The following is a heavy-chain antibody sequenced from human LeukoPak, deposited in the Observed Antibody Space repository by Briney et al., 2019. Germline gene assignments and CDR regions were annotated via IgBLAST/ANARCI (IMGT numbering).Heavy chain of an antibody. V-gene: IGHV1-2*02. CDR1: GYSFTAFY. D-gene: IGHD2-15*01. Sequence: ASVKVSCKTSGYSFTAFYMHWVRQAPGQGLEWMGWINPNSGGTNYAQKFQGRVTMTRDTSISTAYMELSRLRSDGTAVYYCARDRVATIDYYYYGMDVWGQGTTVTVSS. CDR2: INPNSGGT. J-gene: IGHJ6*02. CDR3: ARDRVATIDYYYYGMDV.